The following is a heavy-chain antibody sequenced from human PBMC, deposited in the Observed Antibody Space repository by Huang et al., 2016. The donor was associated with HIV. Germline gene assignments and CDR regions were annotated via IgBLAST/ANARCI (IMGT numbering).Heavy chain of an antibody. CDR3: GRTGGYEWERYYHYSTDI. Sequence: QVHLQQWGAGLVRPSETLSLTCAFFGGSLSGHYWTWIRQSPGRGREWIGEIGGRTGNVNYRSSLRGRLTIAVNSPKNQFSLNLTSVTAADTGLYYCGRTGGYEWERYYHYSTDIWSPGTAVIVSS. J-gene: IGHJ6*02. V-gene: IGHV4-34*02. CDR1: GGSLSGHY. D-gene: IGHD3-16*01. CDR2: IGGRTGNV.